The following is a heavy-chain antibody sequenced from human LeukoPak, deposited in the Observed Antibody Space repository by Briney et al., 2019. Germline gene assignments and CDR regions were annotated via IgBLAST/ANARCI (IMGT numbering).Heavy chain of an antibody. V-gene: IGHV1-24*01. CDR2: FDRKNGDT. CDR1: GFTLADLS. D-gene: IGHD2-2*01. Sequence: ASVKVSCKVSGFTLADLSMHWVRQGPGKGLEWVGGFDRKNGDTIYAQRFRGRVTLTEDTSTGTAYMDLSSLSADDTAVYYCATGVFCATTTCPGYQHFYYFMDVRGKGTTVTVSS. J-gene: IGHJ6*03. CDR3: ATGVFCATTTCPGYQHFYYFMDV.